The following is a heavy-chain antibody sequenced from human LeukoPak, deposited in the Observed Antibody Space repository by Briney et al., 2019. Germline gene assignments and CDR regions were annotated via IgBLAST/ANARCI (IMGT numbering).Heavy chain of an antibody. CDR1: GGSISSHY. J-gene: IGHJ5*02. CDR3: ARGDGYNVA. V-gene: IGHV4-59*11. CDR2: IYYSGST. Sequence: SETLSLTCTVSGGSISSHYWSWIRRPPGKGLEWIGYIYYSGSTNYNPSLKSRVTISVDTSKNQFSLKLSSVTAADTAVYYCARGDGYNVAWGQGTLVTVSS. D-gene: IGHD5-24*01.